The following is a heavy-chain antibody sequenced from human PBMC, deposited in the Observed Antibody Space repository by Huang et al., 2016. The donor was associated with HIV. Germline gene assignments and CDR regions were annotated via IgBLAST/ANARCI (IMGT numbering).Heavy chain of an antibody. V-gene: IGHV5-51*01. Sequence: GVSDTRYSPSFQGRVSISADKSFNTAYLHWSSLRASDTAICYCVRRGFDSNTWIFDSWGQGTLVTVSS. CDR2: GVSDT. CDR3: VRRGFDSNTWIFDS. D-gene: IGHD3-22*01. J-gene: IGHJ4*02.